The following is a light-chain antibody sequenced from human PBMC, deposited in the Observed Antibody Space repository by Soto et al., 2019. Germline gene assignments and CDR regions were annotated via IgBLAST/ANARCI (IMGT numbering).Light chain of an antibody. CDR2: GAS. V-gene: IGKV3-15*01. Sequence: EIVLTQSPATLSLSPGERATLSCRASQSVSSYLAWYQQKPGQAPRLLIYGASTRATGIPARFSGSGSGTEFTLTISSLQPDDFATYYCQQYNSYSWTFGPGTKVDIK. CDR1: QSVSSY. CDR3: QQYNSYSWT. J-gene: IGKJ1*01.